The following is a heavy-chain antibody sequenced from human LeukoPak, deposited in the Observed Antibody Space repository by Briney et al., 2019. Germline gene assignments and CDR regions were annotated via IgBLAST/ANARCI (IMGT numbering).Heavy chain of an antibody. CDR1: GGTFSSYA. D-gene: IGHD1-26*01. Sequence: SVKVSCKTSGGTFSSYAISWGRQAPGQGREWMGRIIPIFGTANYAHKFQGRVTITTDESTSTAYMELSSLRSADPAVYYCARVSGSYSPPDYWGQGTLVTVSS. V-gene: IGHV1-69*05. CDR3: ARVSGSYSPPDY. CDR2: IIPIFGTA. J-gene: IGHJ4*02.